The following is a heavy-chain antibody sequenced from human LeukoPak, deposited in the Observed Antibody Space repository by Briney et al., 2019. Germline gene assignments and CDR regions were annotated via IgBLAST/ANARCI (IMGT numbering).Heavy chain of an antibody. Sequence: SETLSLTCAVYGGSFSGYYWSWIRQPPGKELEWIGEINHSGSTNYNPSLKSRVTISVDTSKNQFSLKLSSVTAADTAVYYCARTKVAGPKTTDYWGQGTLVTVSS. J-gene: IGHJ4*02. D-gene: IGHD6-19*01. CDR3: ARTKVAGPKTTDY. CDR1: GGSFSGYY. CDR2: INHSGST. V-gene: IGHV4-34*01.